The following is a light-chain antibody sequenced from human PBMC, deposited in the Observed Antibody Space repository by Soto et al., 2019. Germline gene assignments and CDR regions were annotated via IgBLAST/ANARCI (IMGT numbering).Light chain of an antibody. CDR2: RAS. V-gene: IGKV1-39*01. J-gene: IGKJ1*01. CDR1: QSISSY. CDR3: HHFGSLPET. Sequence: DIQMTQSPSSLSASVGDRVTISCRASQSISSYLNWYQQKPGTAPRLLIYRASSVKSGVPPRFSGSGSGTDFTLTISRLEPEDFAVYYCHHFGSLPETFGLGTNVE.